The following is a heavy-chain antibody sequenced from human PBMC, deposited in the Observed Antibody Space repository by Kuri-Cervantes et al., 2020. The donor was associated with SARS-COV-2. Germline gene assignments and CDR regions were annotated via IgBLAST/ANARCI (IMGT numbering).Heavy chain of an antibody. J-gene: IGHJ3*02. D-gene: IGHD5-18*01. V-gene: IGHV1-8*02. Sequence: ASVKVSCKASGYTFTSYDINWVRQATGQGLEWMGWMNPNSGNTGYAQKFQGRVTMTRNTSISTAYMELSSLRSEDTAVYYCARLPTGGYSYGYGVAFDIWGQGTMVTVSS. CDR1: GYTFTSYD. CDR2: MNPNSGNT. CDR3: ARLPTGGYSYGYGVAFDI.